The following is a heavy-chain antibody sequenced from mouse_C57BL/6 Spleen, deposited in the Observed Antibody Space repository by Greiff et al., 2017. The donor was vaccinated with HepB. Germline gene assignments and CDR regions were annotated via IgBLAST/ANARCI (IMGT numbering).Heavy chain of an antibody. J-gene: IGHJ2*01. D-gene: IGHD4-1*02. CDR2: INYDGSST. CDR3: AVQLGNYFDY. V-gene: IGHV5-16*01. Sequence: EVMLVESEGGLVQPGSSMKLSCTASGFTFSDYYMAWVRQVPEKGLEWVANINYDGSSTYYLDSLKSRFIISRDNAKNILYLQMSSLMSEDTATYYCAVQLGNYFDYWGQGTTLTVSS. CDR1: GFTFSDYY.